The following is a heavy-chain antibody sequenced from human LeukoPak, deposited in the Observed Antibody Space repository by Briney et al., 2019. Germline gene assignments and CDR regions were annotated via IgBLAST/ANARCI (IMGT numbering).Heavy chain of an antibody. Sequence: SETLSLTCTVSGGSISSSSYYWVWICQPPGKGLEWIGSIYYSGSTYYNPSLKSRVTISVDTSNTQFSLKLSSVTAADADAYFAATPTHERATSGTLIPAYWGHGTLVTVSS. V-gene: IGHV4-39*01. CDR1: GGSISSSSYY. D-gene: IGHD6-13*01. J-gene: IGHJ4*01. CDR2: IYYSGST. CDR3: ATPTHERATSGTLIPAY.